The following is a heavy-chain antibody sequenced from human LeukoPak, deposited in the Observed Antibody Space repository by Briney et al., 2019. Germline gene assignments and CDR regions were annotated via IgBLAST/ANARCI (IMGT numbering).Heavy chain of an antibody. D-gene: IGHD6-19*01. Sequence: GGSLRLSCAASGFTLSSNYMSWVRQAPGKGLEWVSVIYSGGSTYYADSVKGRFTISRDNSKNTLYLQMNSLRAEDTAVYYCARMSSGWSRAFDIWGQGTMVTVSS. CDR3: ARMSSGWSRAFDI. V-gene: IGHV3-66*02. J-gene: IGHJ3*02. CDR1: GFTLSSNY. CDR2: IYSGGST.